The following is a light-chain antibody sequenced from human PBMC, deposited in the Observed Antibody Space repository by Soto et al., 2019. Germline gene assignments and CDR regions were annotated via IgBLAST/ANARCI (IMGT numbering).Light chain of an antibody. V-gene: IGLV1-40*01. CDR1: SSNIGAGYD. Sequence: QSVLTQPPSVSGAPGQRVTISCTGSSSNIGAGYDVHWYQQLPGTAPKLLIYGNSNRPSGVPDRFSGSKSGPSASLAITGLQAEDEADYYCPSYDSSLRGRVFGGGTKLTVL. CDR3: PSYDSSLRGRV. CDR2: GNS. J-gene: IGLJ3*02.